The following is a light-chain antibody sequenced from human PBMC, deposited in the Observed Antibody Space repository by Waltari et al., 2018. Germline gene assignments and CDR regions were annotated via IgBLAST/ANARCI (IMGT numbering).Light chain of an antibody. CDR3: AAWDDSLKRVV. V-gene: IGLV1-44*01. Sequence: QSVLTQPPSASGTPGQRVTIACSGSSSNIGRNTVNWYQQLPGTAPKLLIYTNTRRPSGVPGRFSGSKSGSSASLAISGLQSEDEADYYCAAWDDSLKRVVFGGGTKLTVL. J-gene: IGLJ2*01. CDR2: TNT. CDR1: SSNIGRNT.